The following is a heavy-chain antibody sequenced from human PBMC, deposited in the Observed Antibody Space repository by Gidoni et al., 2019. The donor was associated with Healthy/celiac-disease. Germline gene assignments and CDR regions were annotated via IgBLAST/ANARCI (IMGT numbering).Heavy chain of an antibody. J-gene: IGHJ4*02. D-gene: IGHD6-19*01. Sequence: AASGFTFDDYTMHWVRQGPGKGLSGVALISWDGGSTYYADSVKGRFTISRDNSKNSLYLQMNSLRTEDTALYYCAKDSRGWPSYYFDYWGQGT. CDR2: ISWDGGST. CDR3: AKDSRGWPSYYFDY. CDR1: GFTFDDYT. V-gene: IGHV3-43*01.